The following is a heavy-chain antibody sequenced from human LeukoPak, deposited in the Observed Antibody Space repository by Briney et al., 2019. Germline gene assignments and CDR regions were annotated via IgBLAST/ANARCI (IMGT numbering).Heavy chain of an antibody. J-gene: IGHJ3*01. CDR2: IDGGGSDT. Sequence: GGSLRLSCVASGFSISDYAMNWARQTPGKGPVWVSHIDGGGSDTDYADSVKGRFTISRDNAKKTLYLQMNSLRAEDTAVYYCATDLYVAYYDILIGSPNALDVWGQGTMVTVSS. V-gene: IGHV3-74*01. CDR1: GFSISDYA. CDR3: ATDLYVAYYDILIGSPNALDV. D-gene: IGHD3-9*01.